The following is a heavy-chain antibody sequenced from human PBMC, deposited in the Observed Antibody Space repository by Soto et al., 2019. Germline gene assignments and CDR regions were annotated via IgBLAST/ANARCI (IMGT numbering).Heavy chain of an antibody. Sequence: GASVKVSCKASGYTFTSYGISWVRQAPGQGLEWMGWISAYNGNTNYAQKLQGRVTMTTDTSTSTAYMELRSLRSDDTAVYYCARAANYDILTGYKPPYFDYWGQGTLVTVSS. CDR3: ARAANYDILTGYKPPYFDY. J-gene: IGHJ4*02. CDR2: ISAYNGNT. V-gene: IGHV1-18*01. D-gene: IGHD3-9*01. CDR1: GYTFTSYG.